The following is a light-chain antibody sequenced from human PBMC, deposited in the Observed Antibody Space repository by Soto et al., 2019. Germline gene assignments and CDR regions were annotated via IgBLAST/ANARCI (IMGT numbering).Light chain of an antibody. CDR2: DVF. Sequence: QSVLTQPASVSGSPGQSITISCTGTSSDIGSYNYVSWYQQHPGQAPKLIIYDVFNRPSEVSSRFSGSKSGNTASLIISGLQPGDEADYYCGSYTTSSTLVFGGGTKLTVL. V-gene: IGLV2-14*03. CDR1: SSDIGSYNY. J-gene: IGLJ2*01. CDR3: GSYTTSSTLV.